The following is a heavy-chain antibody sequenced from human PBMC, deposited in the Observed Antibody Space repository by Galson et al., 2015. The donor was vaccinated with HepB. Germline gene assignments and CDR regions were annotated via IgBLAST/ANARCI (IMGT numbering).Heavy chain of an antibody. CDR3: ARVRLLWFGESLYGMDV. V-gene: IGHV1-18*04. CDR1: GYTFTSYG. J-gene: IGHJ6*02. Sequence: SVKVSCKASGYTFTSYGISWVRQAPGQGLEWMGWISAYNGNTNYAQKLQGRVTMTTDTSTSTAYMELRSLRSDDTAVYYCARVRLLWFGESLYGMDVWGQGTTVTVSS. CDR2: ISAYNGNT. D-gene: IGHD3-10*01.